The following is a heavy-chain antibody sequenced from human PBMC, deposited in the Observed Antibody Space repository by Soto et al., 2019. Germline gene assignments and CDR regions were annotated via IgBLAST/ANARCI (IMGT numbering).Heavy chain of an antibody. CDR1: GFTFSSYV. J-gene: IGHJ4*02. CDR2: ISGSGGST. V-gene: IGHV3-23*01. Sequence: EVQLLESGGGLVQPGGSLRLSCAASGFTFSSYVMSWVRQAPGKGLEWVSAISGSGGSTYYADSVKGRFTISRDNSKNTLYLQMNSLRAEDTAVYYCAKTSSGYYYRAGGLGYWGQGTLVTVSS. D-gene: IGHD3-22*01. CDR3: AKTSSGYYYRAGGLGY.